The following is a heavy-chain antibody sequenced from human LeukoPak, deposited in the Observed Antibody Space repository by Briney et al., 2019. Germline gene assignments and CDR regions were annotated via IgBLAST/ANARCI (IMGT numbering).Heavy chain of an antibody. CDR2: TYYRSKWYN. Sequence: SQTLSLTCAISGDSVSSNSAAWNWIRQSPSRDLEWLGRTYYRSKWYNDYAVSVKSRITINPDTSKNQFSLQLNSVTPEDTAVYYCARVYCSGGSCSNWFDPWGQGTLVTVSS. J-gene: IGHJ5*02. D-gene: IGHD2-15*01. CDR1: GDSVSSNSAA. V-gene: IGHV6-1*01. CDR3: ARVYCSGGSCSNWFDP.